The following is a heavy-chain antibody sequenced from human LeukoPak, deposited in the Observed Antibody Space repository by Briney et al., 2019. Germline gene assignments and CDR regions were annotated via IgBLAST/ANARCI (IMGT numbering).Heavy chain of an antibody. V-gene: IGHV3-33*07. J-gene: IGHJ4*02. CDR1: GFTFSSHG. Sequence: GGSLRLSCAASGFTFSSHGMYWVRQAPGKGLEWVALIWYDGSKKYYADSVKGQFTISRDNSKNTLSLQMNSLRAEDTAVYFCARLYSSGWADYWGQGTLVTVSS. CDR2: IWYDGSKK. D-gene: IGHD6-19*01. CDR3: ARLYSSGWADY.